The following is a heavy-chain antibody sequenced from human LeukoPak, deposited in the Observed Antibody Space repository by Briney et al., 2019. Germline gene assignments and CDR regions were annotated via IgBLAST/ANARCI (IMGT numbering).Heavy chain of an antibody. CDR1: GGSISSYY. CDR3: ARDLEHPAAADPNWFDP. CDR2: IYTSGST. V-gene: IGHV4-4*07. D-gene: IGHD6-13*01. Sequence: SETLSLTCTVSGGSISSYYWSWIRQPAGKGLEWIGRIYTSGSTNYNPSLKSRVTMSVDTSKNQFSLKLSSVTAADTAVYYCARDLEHPAAADPNWFDPWGQGTLVTVSS. J-gene: IGHJ5*02.